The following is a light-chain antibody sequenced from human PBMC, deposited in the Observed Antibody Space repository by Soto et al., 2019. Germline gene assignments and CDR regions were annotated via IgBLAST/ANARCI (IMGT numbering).Light chain of an antibody. CDR1: RGIGNA. J-gene: IGKJ1*01. Sequence: GDRVTITCRPSRGIGNALAWYQQKPGTVPKLLIHSASTLQSGVPSRFSGSGSGTDFTLTISSLQPEDVGVYHCMQALRTPRTFGQGTKVDIK. V-gene: IGKV1-27*01. CDR3: MQALRTPRT. CDR2: SAS.